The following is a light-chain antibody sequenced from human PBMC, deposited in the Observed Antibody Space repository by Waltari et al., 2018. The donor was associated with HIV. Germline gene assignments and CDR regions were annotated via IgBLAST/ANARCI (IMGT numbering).Light chain of an antibody. CDR1: QSVSRNY. Sequence: EIVLTQAPGTLSLSPGGRATLSCRASQSVSRNYLAWYQHKPGQAPRVLIHGASPRATGIPAKFSGSGSGTDFPLTISSLEPEDFAVYYCQPRSNWPPGWTFGQGTKVEIK. CDR3: QPRSNWPPGWT. V-gene: IGKV3-11*01. J-gene: IGKJ1*01. CDR2: GAS.